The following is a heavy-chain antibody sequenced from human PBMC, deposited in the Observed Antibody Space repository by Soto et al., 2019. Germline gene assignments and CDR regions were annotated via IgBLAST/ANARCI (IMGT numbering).Heavy chain of an antibody. V-gene: IGHV3-43D*04. D-gene: IGHD6-13*01. CDR3: AKGPEYSSSWPDY. Sequence: GGSLRLSCAASGFTFDDYAMHWVRQAPGKGLEWVSLISWDGGSTYYADSVKGRFTISRDNSKNSLYLQMNSLRAEDTALYYCAKGPEYSSSWPDYWGQGTLVTVSS. CDR1: GFTFDDYA. J-gene: IGHJ4*02. CDR2: ISWDGGST.